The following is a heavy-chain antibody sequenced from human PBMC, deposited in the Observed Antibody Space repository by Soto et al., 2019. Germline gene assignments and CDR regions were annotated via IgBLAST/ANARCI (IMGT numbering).Heavy chain of an antibody. J-gene: IGHJ6*02. CDR2: IYYSGST. CDR3: ARNRKYGSGSYWYYYYYGMDV. V-gene: IGHV4-39*01. Sequence: SEPLSVTCTVSGGSISSSSYYWSWIRQPPGKGLEWIGSIYYSGSTYYNPSLKSRVTISVDTSKNQFSLKLSSVTAADTAVYYCARNRKYGSGSYWYYYYYGMDVWGQGTTVTVSS. D-gene: IGHD3-10*01. CDR1: GGSISSSSYY.